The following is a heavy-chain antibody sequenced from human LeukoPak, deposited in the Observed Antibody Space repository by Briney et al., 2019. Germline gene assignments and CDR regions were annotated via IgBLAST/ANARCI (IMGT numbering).Heavy chain of an antibody. J-gene: IGHJ6*02. V-gene: IGHV3-30*03. CDR2: ISYDGSNK. CDR3: AIAGYGSLDGYYGMDV. CDR1: GFIFSSFA. Sequence: GGSLRLSCAASGFIFSSFAMHWVRQVPGKGLEWVALISYDGSNKFHADSVKGRFTISRDNSKNTMSLQMNNLRPEDTAVYYCAIAGYGSLDGYYGMDVWGQGTSVTVSS. D-gene: IGHD3-10*01.